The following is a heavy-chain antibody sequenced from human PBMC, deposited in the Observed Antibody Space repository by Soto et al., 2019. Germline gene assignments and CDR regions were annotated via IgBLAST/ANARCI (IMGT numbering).Heavy chain of an antibody. J-gene: IGHJ4*02. V-gene: IGHV4-31*03. CDR3: ARGGGSTKVDY. CDR2: TSNSGST. Sequence: QVQLQGSGPGLVKPSQTLSLTCTVSGGSITSSGYYWSWIRQHPGEGLEWIGFTSNSGSTSYNPSXKXRVTLSVDPSSNQFSLNLKSVAAADTAVYYCARGGGSTKVDYWGQGTLVTVSP. CDR1: GGSITSSGYY. D-gene: IGHD2-2*01.